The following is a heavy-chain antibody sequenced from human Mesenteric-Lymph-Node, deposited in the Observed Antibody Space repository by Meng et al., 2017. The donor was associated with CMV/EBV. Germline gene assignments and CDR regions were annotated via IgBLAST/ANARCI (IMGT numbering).Heavy chain of an antibody. V-gene: IGHV4-38-2*01. CDR1: GFTFSDYY. CDR2: IYYSGST. CDR3: VSLPIAAAVRGY. Sequence: ESLKISCAASGFTFSDYYMSWIRQAPGKGLEWIGSIYYSGSTYYNPSLKSRVTISVDTSKNQFSLRLTSVTAADTAVYYCVSLPIAAAVRGYWGQGTLVTVSS. D-gene: IGHD6-25*01. J-gene: IGHJ4*02.